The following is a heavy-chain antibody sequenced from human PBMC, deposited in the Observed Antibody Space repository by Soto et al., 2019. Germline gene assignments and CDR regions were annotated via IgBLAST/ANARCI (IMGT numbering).Heavy chain of an antibody. J-gene: IGHJ4*02. D-gene: IGHD5-18*01. Sequence: KASETLSLTCTVSGGSISSSSYYWGWIRQPPGKGLEWIGSIYYSGSTHYNPSLKSRVTISVDTSKNQFSLKLSSVTAADTAVYYCARQGYSYGYYYFDYWGQGTLVTSPQ. CDR3: ARQGYSYGYYYFDY. V-gene: IGHV4-39*01. CDR2: IYYSGST. CDR1: GGSISSSSYY.